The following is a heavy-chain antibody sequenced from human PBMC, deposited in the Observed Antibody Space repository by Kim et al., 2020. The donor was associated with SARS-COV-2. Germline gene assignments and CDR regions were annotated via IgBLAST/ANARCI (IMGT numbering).Heavy chain of an antibody. J-gene: IGHJ4*02. Sequence: SVKVSCKASGGTFSSYAISWVRQAPGQGLEWMGRIIPILGIANYAQKFQGRVTITADKSTSTAYMELSSLRSEDTAVYYCAPFYSSSWSNPLVFDYWGQGTLVTVS. V-gene: IGHV1-69*04. CDR1: GGTFSSYA. CDR3: APFYSSSWSNPLVFDY. CDR2: IIPILGIA. D-gene: IGHD6-13*01.